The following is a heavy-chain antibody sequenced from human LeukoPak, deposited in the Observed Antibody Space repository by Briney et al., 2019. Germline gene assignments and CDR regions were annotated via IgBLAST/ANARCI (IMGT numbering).Heavy chain of an antibody. V-gene: IGHV3-23*01. Sequence: QPGGSLRLSCTASRFTFSTYAMSCVRQAPGKGLEWVSSISGSGDTTYYTGSVKGRFTVSRDNSKNALYLQMSSLRAEDTAVYYCAKSQRNDQQVVQRIDYWGQGTLVTVSS. CDR2: ISGSGDTT. CDR1: RFTFSTYA. J-gene: IGHJ4*02. D-gene: IGHD2-2*01. CDR3: AKSQRNDQQVVQRIDY.